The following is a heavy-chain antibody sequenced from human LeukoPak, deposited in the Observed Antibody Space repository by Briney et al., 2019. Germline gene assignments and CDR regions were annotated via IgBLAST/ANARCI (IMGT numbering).Heavy chain of an antibody. Sequence: GGSLRLSCAASGFTFSSYAMHWVRQAPGKGLEWVAVISYDGSNKYYADSVKGRFTISRDNSKNTLYLQMNSLRAEDTAVYYCARVANVDDSSGYYFDYWGQGTLVTVSS. CDR1: GFTFSSYA. D-gene: IGHD3-22*01. CDR3: ARVANVDDSSGYYFDY. J-gene: IGHJ4*02. V-gene: IGHV3-30*04. CDR2: ISYDGSNK.